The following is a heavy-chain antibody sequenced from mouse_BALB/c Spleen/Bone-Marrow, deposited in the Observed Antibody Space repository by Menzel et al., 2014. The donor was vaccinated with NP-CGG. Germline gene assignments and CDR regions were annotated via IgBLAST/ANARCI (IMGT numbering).Heavy chain of an antibody. Sequence: EVKLQESGPGLVKPSQTVSLTCTVTGISLTIGNYGWSWIRQFPGNKLEWIGYIYYSGTITYNPSLTSRTTITRDTSKNQFFLEMNSLTAEDTATYYCAREDYGRDYAMDYWGQGTSVTVSS. D-gene: IGHD1-1*01. CDR3: AREDYGRDYAMDY. V-gene: IGHV3-5*02. CDR2: IYYSGTI. CDR1: GISLTIGNYG. J-gene: IGHJ4*01.